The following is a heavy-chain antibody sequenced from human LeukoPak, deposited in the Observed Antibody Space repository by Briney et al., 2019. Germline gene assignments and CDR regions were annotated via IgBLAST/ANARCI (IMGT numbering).Heavy chain of an antibody. CDR3: ARAGPMGEFDY. V-gene: IGHV3-21*01. J-gene: IGHJ4*02. CDR2: ISSSSSYI. CDR1: GFTLSSFS. Sequence: GGSLRLSCAASGFTLSSFSMNWVRQAPGKGLEWVSSISSSSSYIYYADSVKGRFTISRDNAKNSLYLQMNSLRAEDTAVYYCARAGPMGEFDYWGQGTLVTVSS. D-gene: IGHD3-16*01.